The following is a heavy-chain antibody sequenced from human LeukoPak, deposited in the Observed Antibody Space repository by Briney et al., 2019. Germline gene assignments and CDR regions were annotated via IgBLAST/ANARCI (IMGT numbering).Heavy chain of an antibody. CDR1: GGSFSGYY. CDR3: ARVYYGMDV. Sequence: SETLSLTCAVYGGSFSGYYWSWIRQPPGKGLEWIGEINHSGSTNYNPSLKSRVTISVDTSKNQFSLKLSSETAADTAVYYCARVYYGMDVWGQGTTVTVSS. CDR2: INHSGST. J-gene: IGHJ6*02. V-gene: IGHV4-34*01.